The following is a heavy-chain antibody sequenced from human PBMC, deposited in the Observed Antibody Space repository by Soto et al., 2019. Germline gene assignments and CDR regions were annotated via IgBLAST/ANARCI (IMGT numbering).Heavy chain of an antibody. V-gene: IGHV4-39*01. J-gene: IGHJ4*02. D-gene: IGHD3-16*01. Sequence: QLQLQESGPGLVKPSETLSLRCSVSGGSTTNSNYYWGWIRQPPGRGLEWLGSIDYYGNTYYNPSDRSRGTVFIDQSKSQFSVELTSVTAADTAVYYCVRGEKYRNKKTYFFDYWGQGALVTVSS. CDR3: VRGEKYRNKKTYFFDY. CDR2: IDYYGNT. CDR1: GGSTTNSNYY.